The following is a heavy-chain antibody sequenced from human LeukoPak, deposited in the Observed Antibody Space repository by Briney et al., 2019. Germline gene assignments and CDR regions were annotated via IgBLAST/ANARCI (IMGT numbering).Heavy chain of an antibody. CDR2: IYGSGYT. V-gene: IGHV4-59*01. CDR1: GGSFSDYY. Sequence: SETLSLTCAVYGGSFSDYYWSWIRQPPGKGLEWIGYIYGSGYTNYNPSLKSRVTMSIDTSKNHFSLKLTSVTAADTATYYCARETSLAGFASGLGFNYWGQGILVTVSS. J-gene: IGHJ4*02. D-gene: IGHD6-19*01. CDR3: ARETSLAGFASGLGFNY.